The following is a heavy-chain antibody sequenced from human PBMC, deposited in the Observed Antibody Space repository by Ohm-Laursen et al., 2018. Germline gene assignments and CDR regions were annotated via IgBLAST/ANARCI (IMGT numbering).Heavy chain of an antibody. V-gene: IGHV3-48*01. CDR2: ISSGSSTI. CDR3: ARNVYGYGSSFDY. J-gene: IGHJ4*02. Sequence: GSLRLSCAASGFTFNSYSMNWVRQAPGKGLEWLSYISSGSSTIYYADSVKGRFTISRDNAKNSLYLQMNSLRAEDTAVYYCARNVYGYGSSFDYWGQGTLVTVSS. CDR1: GFTFNSYS. D-gene: IGHD5-18*01.